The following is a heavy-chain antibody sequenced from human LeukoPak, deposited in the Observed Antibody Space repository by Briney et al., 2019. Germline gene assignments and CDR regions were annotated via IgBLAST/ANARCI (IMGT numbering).Heavy chain of an antibody. V-gene: IGHV3-21*04. J-gene: IGHJ6*03. D-gene: IGHD3-16*02. CDR1: GFTFSSYS. Sequence: PGGSLRLSCAASGFTFSSYSMNWVRQAPGKGLEWVSSISSSSSYIYYADSVKGRFTISRDNSKNTLYLQMNSLRAEDTAVYYCAKVAGRTFGEVIVSRARNYMDVWGKGTTVSVSS. CDR3: AKVAGRTFGEVIVSRARNYMDV. CDR2: ISSSSSYI.